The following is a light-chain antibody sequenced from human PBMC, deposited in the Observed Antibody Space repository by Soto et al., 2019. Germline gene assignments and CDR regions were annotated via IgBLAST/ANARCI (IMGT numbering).Light chain of an antibody. CDR3: SSYTSSSTPV. CDR1: SSDVGGYNY. Sequence: QSALTQPASVSGSPGQLITISCTGTSSDVGGYNYVSWYQQHPGKAPKLMIYDVSNRPSGVSNRFSGSKSGNTASLTISGLQAEDEADYYCSSYTSSSTPVFGGGTKLTLL. V-gene: IGLV2-14*01. CDR2: DVS. J-gene: IGLJ2*01.